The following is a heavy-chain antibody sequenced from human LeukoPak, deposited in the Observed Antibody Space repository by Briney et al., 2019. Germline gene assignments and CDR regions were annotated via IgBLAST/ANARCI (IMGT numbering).Heavy chain of an antibody. Sequence: SETLSLTCTVSGGSISTYYWSWIRQPPGKGLEWIGYIYYSGSTNYNPSLKSRVTISVDTSKSQFSLKLSSVTAAHTAGYYCARNYYGSGSYYSFDYWGQGTQVTVSS. V-gene: IGHV4-59*12. D-gene: IGHD3-10*01. CDR2: IYYSGST. J-gene: IGHJ4*02. CDR3: ARNYYGSGSYYSFDY. CDR1: GGSISTYY.